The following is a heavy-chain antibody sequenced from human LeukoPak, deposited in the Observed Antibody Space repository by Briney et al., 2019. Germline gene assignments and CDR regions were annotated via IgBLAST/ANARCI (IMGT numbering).Heavy chain of an antibody. V-gene: IGHV1-2*06. CDR2: INPNSGGT. J-gene: IGHJ4*02. CDR3: AREGGYSSSWSGY. Sequence: ASVKVSCKASGYTFTGYYMHWLRQAPGQGLEWMGRINPNSGGTNYAQKFQGRVTMTRDTSISTAYMELSRLRSDDTAVYYCAREGGYSSSWSGYWGQGTLVTVSS. D-gene: IGHD6-13*01. CDR1: GYTFTGYY.